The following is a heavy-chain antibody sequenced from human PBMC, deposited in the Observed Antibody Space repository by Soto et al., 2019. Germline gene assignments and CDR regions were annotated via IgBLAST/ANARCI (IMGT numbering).Heavy chain of an antibody. V-gene: IGHV3-33*01. D-gene: IGHD2-21*02. CDR3: ARGPGGGYCDY. CDR1: GFTFSSYG. J-gene: IGHJ4*02. CDR2: IWYDGSNK. Sequence: QVQLVESGGGVVQPGRSLRLSCAASGFTFSSYGMHWVRQAPGKGLEWVAVIWYDGSNKYYADSVKGRFTISRDNSKNTLYLQMNSLRAEDTAVYYCARGPGGGYCDYWGQGTLVTVSS.